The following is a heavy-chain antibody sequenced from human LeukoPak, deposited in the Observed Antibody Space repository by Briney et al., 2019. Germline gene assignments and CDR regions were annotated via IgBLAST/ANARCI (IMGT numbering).Heavy chain of an antibody. J-gene: IGHJ4*02. CDR3: ARHAYDYVWGSYLQLEY. Sequence: GESLQISCQVSGCIFTSYWIAWGRQMSGKGLEWMGIVYPDDCDTRYSPSFQGQVTMSVDRSTSTAYLQWNSLKASDTATYYCARHAYDYVWGSYLQLEYWGQGTLVTVSS. CDR2: VYPDDCDT. V-gene: IGHV5-51*01. CDR1: GCIFTSYW. D-gene: IGHD3-16*02.